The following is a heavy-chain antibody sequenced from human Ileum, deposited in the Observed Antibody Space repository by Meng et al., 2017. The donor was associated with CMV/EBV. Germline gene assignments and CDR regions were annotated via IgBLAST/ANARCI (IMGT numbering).Heavy chain of an antibody. CDR2: TWYGSKWYY. Sequence: HVQPQQSGPGRVKPSQTLSLTCAGDSVSISTESWNWIRQSPSRDLEWLGRTWYGSKWYYEYAVSVKSRITIIPDTSQNQISLQLNSVTPDDTAVYYCTYGWPLKYWGQGSLVTVSS. CDR3: TYGWPLKY. J-gene: IGHJ4*02. CDR1: DSVSISTES. V-gene: IGHV6-1*01. D-gene: IGHD3-10*01.